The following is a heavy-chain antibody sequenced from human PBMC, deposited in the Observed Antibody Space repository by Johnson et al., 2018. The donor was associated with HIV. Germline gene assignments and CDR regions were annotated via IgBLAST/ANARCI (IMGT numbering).Heavy chain of an antibody. D-gene: IGHD6-19*01. CDR3: ARDHMGPVNRRVQWLVPRGFDF. J-gene: IGHJ3*01. Sequence: QVLLVESGGGLVKPGGSLRLSCAASGFTFSDYYMSWIRQAPGKGLEWVSYISSSGSTIYYADSVKGRFTVYRDHANNSLYLQMNSLRAEETALYYCARDHMGPVNRRVQWLVPRGFDFWGQGTMVTVAS. CDR2: ISSSGSTI. CDR1: GFTFSDYY. V-gene: IGHV3-11*01.